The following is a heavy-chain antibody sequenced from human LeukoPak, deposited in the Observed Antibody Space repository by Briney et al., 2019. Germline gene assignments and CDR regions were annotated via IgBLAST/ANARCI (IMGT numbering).Heavy chain of an antibody. V-gene: IGHV4-39*07. D-gene: IGHD3-10*01. Sequence: GSLRLSCAASGFTFSSYAMSWVRQPPGKGLEWIGSIYYSGSTYYNPSLKSRVTISVDTSKNQFSLKLSSVTAADTAVYYCARDLGFGESNFDYWGQGTLVTVSS. J-gene: IGHJ4*02. CDR1: GFTFSSYA. CDR2: IYYSGST. CDR3: ARDLGFGESNFDY.